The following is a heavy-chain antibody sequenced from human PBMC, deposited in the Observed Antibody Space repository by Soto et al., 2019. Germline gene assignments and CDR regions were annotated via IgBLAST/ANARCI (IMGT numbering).Heavy chain of an antibody. D-gene: IGHD6-13*01. CDR2: ISAYNGNT. CDR1: GYTFTSYG. Sequence: QVQLVQSGAEVKKPGASVKLSCKASGYTFTSYGISWVRQAPGQGLEWMGWISAYNGNTNYAQKLQGRVTMTTDTSTSTAYMELRSLRSDDTAVYYCARDRGIAAADRDDYYYGMDVWGQGTTVTVSS. V-gene: IGHV1-18*01. CDR3: ARDRGIAAADRDDYYYGMDV. J-gene: IGHJ6*02.